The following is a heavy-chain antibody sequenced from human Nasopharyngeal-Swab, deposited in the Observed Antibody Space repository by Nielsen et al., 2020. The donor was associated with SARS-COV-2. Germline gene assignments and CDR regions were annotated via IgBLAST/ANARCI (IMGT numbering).Heavy chain of an antibody. V-gene: IGHV3-48*03. J-gene: IGHJ6*02. CDR3: ARVSSGSPGYGMDV. Sequence: GGSLRLSCAASGFTFSSYEMNWVRQAPGKGLEWVSYISSSGSTIYYADSVKGGFTISRDNAKNSLYLQMNSLRAEDTAVYYCARVSSGSPGYGMDVWGQGTTVTVSS. CDR1: GFTFSSYE. CDR2: ISSSGSTI. D-gene: IGHD6-19*01.